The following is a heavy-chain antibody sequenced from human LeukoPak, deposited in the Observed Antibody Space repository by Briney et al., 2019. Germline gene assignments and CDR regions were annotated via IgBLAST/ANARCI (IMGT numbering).Heavy chain of an antibody. CDR3: ARDLYFRPIAAADDHFDY. J-gene: IGHJ4*02. V-gene: IGHV1-18*01. Sequence: AASVKVSCKASGYTFGSYGITWVRQAPGQGLERMGWISAYNGNTNYAQKLQGRVTMTTDTSTSTAYMELRSLRSDDTAVYYCARDLYFRPIAAADDHFDYWGQGTLVTVSS. D-gene: IGHD6-13*01. CDR1: GYTFGSYG. CDR2: ISAYNGNT.